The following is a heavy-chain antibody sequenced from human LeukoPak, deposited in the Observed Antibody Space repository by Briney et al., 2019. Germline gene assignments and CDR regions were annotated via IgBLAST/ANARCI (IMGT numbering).Heavy chain of an antibody. CDR3: ARIIVVVPAATDY. J-gene: IGHJ4*02. V-gene: IGHV4-39*07. Sequence: SETLSLTCTVSGGSISSSSYYWGWIRQPPGKGLEGIGSIYHSGSTYYNPSLKSRVTISVDTSKNQFSLKLSSVTAADTAVYYCARIIVVVPAATDYWGLGTLVTVSS. CDR2: IYHSGST. CDR1: GGSISSSSYY. D-gene: IGHD2-2*01.